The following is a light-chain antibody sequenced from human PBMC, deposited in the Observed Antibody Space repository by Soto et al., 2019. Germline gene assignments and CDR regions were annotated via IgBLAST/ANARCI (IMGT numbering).Light chain of an antibody. CDR1: SSDIGAYNY. CDR2: EVT. J-gene: IGLJ1*01. V-gene: IGLV2-14*01. Sequence: QSALTQPASVSGSPGQSVTISCTGTSSDIGAYNYVSWYQQHPGKAPKLMIYEVTNRPSGISNRFSGSRSGNTASLSISGLQAEDEADYYCSSYSSGIAFVFGTGTKVTVL. CDR3: SSYSSGIAFV.